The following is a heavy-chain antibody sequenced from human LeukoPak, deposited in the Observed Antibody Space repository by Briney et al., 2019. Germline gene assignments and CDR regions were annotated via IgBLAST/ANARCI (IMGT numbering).Heavy chain of an antibody. CDR1: GFTLDSFA. CDR3: AKEYTPSSPLGELVS. V-gene: IGHV3-30*02. CDR2: IRHDETNE. Sequence: GGSLRLSCAVSGFTLDSFAMHWVRQAPGKGLEWVALIRHDETNEFYADGVQGRFTISRDTSKKIVYLQMNNLRAEDTALYYCAKEYTPSSPLGELVSWGQGNLVTVSS. D-gene: IGHD6-6*01. J-gene: IGHJ4*02.